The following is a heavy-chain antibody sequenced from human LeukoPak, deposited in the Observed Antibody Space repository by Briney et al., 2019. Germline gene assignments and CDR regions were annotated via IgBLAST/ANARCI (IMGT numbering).Heavy chain of an antibody. V-gene: IGHV4-31*03. CDR1: NASITSAGYF. CDR2: IDNSGST. CDR3: ARFDHRNPRFDY. Sequence: SQTLSLTCSVSNASITSAGYFWSWLRQHPGKGLEWIGWINYIDNSGSTYDNPSLKSRVSMSLDTSKNEFSLKLISMTAADTAVYFCARFDHRNPRFDYWGQGTLVTVSS. D-gene: IGHD4-11*01. J-gene: IGHJ4*02.